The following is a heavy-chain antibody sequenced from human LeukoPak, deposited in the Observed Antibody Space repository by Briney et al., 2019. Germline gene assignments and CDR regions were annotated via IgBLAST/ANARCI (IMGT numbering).Heavy chain of an antibody. CDR3: ARGGAVAGLDY. D-gene: IGHD6-19*01. J-gene: IGHJ4*02. CDR1: GFTFSSYS. CDR2: ISSSSSYI. Sequence: PGGSLRLSCAASGFTFSSYSMNWVRQAPGKGLEWVSSISSSSSYIYYADSVKGRFTISRDNAQNSLYLQMNSLRAEDTAVYCCARGGAVAGLDYWGQGTLVTVSS. V-gene: IGHV3-21*01.